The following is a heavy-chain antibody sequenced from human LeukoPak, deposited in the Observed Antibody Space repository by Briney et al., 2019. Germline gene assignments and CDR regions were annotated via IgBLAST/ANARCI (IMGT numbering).Heavy chain of an antibody. D-gene: IGHD6-13*01. J-gene: IGHJ6*03. CDR2: ISGSGGST. Sequence: PGGSLRLSCAASGLTFSSYGMSWVRQAPGRGLEWVSAISGSGGSTYYADSVKGRFTISRDNSKNTLYLQMNSLRAEDTAVYYCARGGARGSSIKTLTGLWYYYYYMDVWGKGTTVTISS. CDR3: ARGGARGSSIKTLTGLWYYYYYMDV. CDR1: GLTFSSYG. V-gene: IGHV3-23*01.